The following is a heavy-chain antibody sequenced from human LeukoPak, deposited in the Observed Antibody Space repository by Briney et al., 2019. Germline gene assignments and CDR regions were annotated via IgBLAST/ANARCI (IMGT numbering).Heavy chain of an antibody. CDR3: ARDGGWADSSGYRSGDR. V-gene: IGHV3-33*01. J-gene: IGHJ4*02. CDR1: GFTFSSYG. Sequence: PGRSLRLSCAASGFTFSSYGMHWVRQAPGKGLEWVAAIGSDGRYKHSTDSVRGRFTISRDNSKNTLDLHMNSLSTEDTAVYYCARDGGWADSSGYRSGDRWGQGTLVTVSS. D-gene: IGHD3-22*01. CDR2: IGSDGRYK.